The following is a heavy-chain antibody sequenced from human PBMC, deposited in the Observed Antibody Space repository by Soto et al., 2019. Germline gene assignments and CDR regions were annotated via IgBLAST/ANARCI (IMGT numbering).Heavy chain of an antibody. J-gene: IGHJ4*02. CDR2: ISYDGSNK. Sequence: GGSLRLSCAASGFTFSSYAMHWVRQAPGKGLEWVAVISYDGSNKYYADSVKGRFTISRDNSKNTLYLQMNSLRAEDTAVYYCARDRARSTHSSGSPGGWYWTDFDYWGQGTLVTVSS. CDR1: GFTFSSYA. D-gene: IGHD6-19*01. CDR3: ARDRARSTHSSGSPGGWYWTDFDY. V-gene: IGHV3-30-3*01.